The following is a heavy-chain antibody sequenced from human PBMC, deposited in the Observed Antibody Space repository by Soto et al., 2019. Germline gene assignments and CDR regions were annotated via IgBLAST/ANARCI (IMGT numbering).Heavy chain of an antibody. CDR1: GFSFTHAW. D-gene: IGHD3-16*01. J-gene: IGHJ4*02. CDR2: IKSESDGGTT. V-gene: IGHV3-15*01. CDR3: ATAAPWQYVWGYYGFGN. Sequence: EVQLVESGGGLVKPGGSLRLSCAASGFSFTHAWLSWVRQAPGRGLERIGRIKSESDGGTTDYAAPVRGRFTISRDDSKTTVYLHMTSLKTEDTAVYYCATAAPWQYVWGYYGFGNWGQGTLVTVSS.